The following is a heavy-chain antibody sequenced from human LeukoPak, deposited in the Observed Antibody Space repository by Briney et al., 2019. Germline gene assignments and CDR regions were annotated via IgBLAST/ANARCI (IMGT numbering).Heavy chain of an antibody. J-gene: IGHJ4*02. CDR1: GGSFSGYF. D-gene: IGHD6-13*01. CDR2: INHSGST. V-gene: IGHV4-34*01. CDR3: ARAVGAAAGQNSDY. Sequence: PSETLSLTCAVYGGSFSGYFWSWIRQPPGKGLEWIGEINHSGSTNYNPSLKSRVTISVDTSKNQFSLRLSSVTAADTAVYHCARAVGAAAGQNSDYWGQGTLVNVSS.